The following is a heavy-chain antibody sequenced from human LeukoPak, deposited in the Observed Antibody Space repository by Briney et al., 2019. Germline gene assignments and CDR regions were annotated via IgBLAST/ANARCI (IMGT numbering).Heavy chain of an antibody. J-gene: IGHJ4*02. CDR2: IRHDGSTK. D-gene: IGHD6-13*01. CDR3: ARSVPYGTTWYGRSDC. V-gene: IGHV3-7*03. CDR1: GFPFYSYW. Sequence: GGSLRLSCTASGFPFYSYWMTWVRQTPGKGLEWVANIRHDGSTKYYVDSVKGRFTISRDNAMNSLYLQMDSLRVKDTAIYYCARSVPYGTTWYGRSDCWGQGTQVTVSS.